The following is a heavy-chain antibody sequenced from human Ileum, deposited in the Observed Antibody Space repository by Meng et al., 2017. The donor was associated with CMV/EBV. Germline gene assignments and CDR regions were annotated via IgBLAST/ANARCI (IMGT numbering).Heavy chain of an antibody. CDR1: GCSISSGYSY. D-gene: IGHD3-10*01. CDR3: ARDGDYFGSGTYHY. Sequence: SGCSISSGYSYCSWIRQPPGKGLEWIGYIHYSGNTYFNPSLKSRLTISVDTSKNQFSLKLSSVTAADTAVYYCARDGDYFGSGTYHYWGQGTLVTVSS. J-gene: IGHJ4*02. V-gene: IGHV4-30-4*01. CDR2: IHYSGNT.